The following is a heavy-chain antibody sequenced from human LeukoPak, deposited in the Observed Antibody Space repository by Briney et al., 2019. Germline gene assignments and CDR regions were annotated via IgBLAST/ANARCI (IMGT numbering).Heavy chain of an antibody. D-gene: IGHD3-22*01. J-gene: IGHJ4*02. CDR3: ARGYYDTDVGHYFDY. CDR1: GGSISRNY. Sequence: PSETLSLTCTVSGGSISRNYWSWIRQTAGKGLEWIGRIYSSGSTNYNPSLKSRVSMSVDTSKNQFSLKVSSVTAADTAVYYCARGYYDTDVGHYFDYWGQGTLVTVSS. V-gene: IGHV4-4*07. CDR2: IYSSGST.